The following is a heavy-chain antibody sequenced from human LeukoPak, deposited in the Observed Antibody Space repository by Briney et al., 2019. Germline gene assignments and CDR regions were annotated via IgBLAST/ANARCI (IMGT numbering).Heavy chain of an antibody. CDR2: ISTSGRT. J-gene: IGHJ4*02. D-gene: IGHD3-22*01. V-gene: IGHV4-4*09. CDR1: AASISNYY. Sequence: SETLSLTCAVSAASISNYYWSWIRPAPGKGLEWIGYISTSGRTNYNPSLKSRVSISLDTSKNRFSLNLNFVTAADTAVYYCASPRSGYRYTFDYWGQGALVTVSS. CDR3: ASPRSGYRYTFDY.